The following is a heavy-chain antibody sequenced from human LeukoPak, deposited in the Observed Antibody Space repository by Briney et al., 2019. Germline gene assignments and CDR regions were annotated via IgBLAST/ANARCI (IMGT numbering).Heavy chain of an antibody. CDR3: AKDLRWDHPGFDP. J-gene: IGHJ5*02. V-gene: IGHV1-46*01. CDR2: INPGGGST. D-gene: IGHD4-23*01. Sequence: ASVKASCKASGYTFTSYYMHWVRQDPGQGLEWMGIINPGGGSTSYAQKFQDRVTMTRDTSTSTVYMDLSSLRSEDTAVNYCAKDLRWDHPGFDPWGQGTLVIVSS. CDR1: GYTFTSYY.